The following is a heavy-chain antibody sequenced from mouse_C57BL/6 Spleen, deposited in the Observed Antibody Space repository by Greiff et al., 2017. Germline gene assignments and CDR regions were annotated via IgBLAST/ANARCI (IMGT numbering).Heavy chain of an antibody. CDR3: AREGAYYDYENYYAMDY. CDR1: GYTFTSYW. Sequence: VQLQQPGAELVRPGSSVKLSCKASGYTFTSYWMDWVKQRPGQGLEWIGNIYPSDSETHYNQKFKDKATLTVDKSSSTAYMQLSSLTSEDSAVYYCAREGAYYDYENYYAMDYWGQGTSVTVSS. D-gene: IGHD2-4*01. CDR2: IYPSDSET. J-gene: IGHJ4*01. V-gene: IGHV1-61*01.